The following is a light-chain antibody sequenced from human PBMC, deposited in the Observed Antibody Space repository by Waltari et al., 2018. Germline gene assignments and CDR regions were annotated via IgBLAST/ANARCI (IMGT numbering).Light chain of an antibody. Sequence: QPALTQPASVSGPPGQSITISCTGTSRDVGRYNLVSWYQQYPGKAPKLIIYEVSKRPSGVSDRFSGSKSANTASLTISGLQDEDEADYYCCSFAFSSTTSVIFGGGTKLAVL. CDR3: CSFAFSSTTSVI. CDR2: EVS. J-gene: IGLJ2*01. V-gene: IGLV2-23*02. CDR1: SRDVGRYNL.